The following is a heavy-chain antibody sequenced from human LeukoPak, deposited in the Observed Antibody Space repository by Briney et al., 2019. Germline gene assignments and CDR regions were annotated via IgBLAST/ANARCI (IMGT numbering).Heavy chain of an antibody. D-gene: IGHD6-6*01. CDR1: GYTFSSYA. J-gene: IGHJ4*02. Sequence: ASVKVSCKASGYTFSSYAISWVRQAPGQGLEWMGGIIPIFGTANYAQKFQGRVTITADESTSTAYMELSSLRSEDTAVYYCAREVRYSSSSRARPRFDYWGQGTLVTVSS. CDR3: AREVRYSSSSRARPRFDY. CDR2: IIPIFGTA. V-gene: IGHV1-69*13.